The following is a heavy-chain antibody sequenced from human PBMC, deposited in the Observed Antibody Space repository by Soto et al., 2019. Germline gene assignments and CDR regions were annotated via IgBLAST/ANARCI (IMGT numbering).Heavy chain of an antibody. D-gene: IGHD3-10*01. CDR2: ISVSGGVT. CDR3: AKTLGYYGSIDWYFDL. V-gene: IGHV3-23*01. Sequence: EVQLLESGGGLVQPGGSLRLSCAASRFTFSSYAMTWVRQAPGKGLEWGSSISVSGGVTYYADSVKGRVTISRDNSKNTLYLQMNSLRAEDTAVYYCAKTLGYYGSIDWYFDLWGRGTVVTVSS. J-gene: IGHJ2*01. CDR1: RFTFSSYA.